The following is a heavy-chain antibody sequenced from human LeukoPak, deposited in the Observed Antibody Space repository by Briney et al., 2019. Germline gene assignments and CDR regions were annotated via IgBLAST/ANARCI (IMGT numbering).Heavy chain of an antibody. D-gene: IGHD2-2*02. J-gene: IGHJ3*02. Sequence: SETLSLTCTVSGGPISSYYWSWIRQPAGKGLEWIGRIYTSGSTNYNPSLKSRVTMSVDTSKNQFSLKLSSVTAADTAVYYCARYCSSTSCYTGAFDIWGQGTMVTVSS. CDR1: GGPISSYY. CDR2: IYTSGST. V-gene: IGHV4-4*07. CDR3: ARYCSSTSCYTGAFDI.